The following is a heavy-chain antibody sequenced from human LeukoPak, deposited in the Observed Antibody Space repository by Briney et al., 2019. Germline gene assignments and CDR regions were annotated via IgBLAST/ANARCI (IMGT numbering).Heavy chain of an antibody. CDR3: ARTSADDFWSGYYLGWFDP. D-gene: IGHD3-3*01. CDR2: IYPGDSDT. J-gene: IGHJ5*02. CDR1: GYSFTSYW. V-gene: IGHV5-51*01. Sequence: GESLKISCKGSGYSFTSYWIGWVRQMPGKGLEWMGIIYPGDSDTRYSPSFQGQVTISADKSISTAYLQWSSLKASDTAMYYCARTSADDFWSGYYLGWFDPWGQGTLVTVSS.